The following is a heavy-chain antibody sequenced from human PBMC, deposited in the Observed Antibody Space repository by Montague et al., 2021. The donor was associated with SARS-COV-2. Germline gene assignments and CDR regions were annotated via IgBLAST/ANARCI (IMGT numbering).Heavy chain of an antibody. CDR3: ATPRGQLWFGDWAGLDY. CDR1: GFTFSSYA. D-gene: IGHD3-10*01. Sequence: SQRLSCAASGFTFSSYAMHWVRQAPGKGLEWVAVISYDGSNKYYADSVKGRFTISRDNSKNTLYLQMNSLRAEDTAVYYCATPRGQLWFGDWAGLDYWGQGTLVTVSS. CDR2: ISYDGSNK. J-gene: IGHJ4*02. V-gene: IGHV3-30-3*01.